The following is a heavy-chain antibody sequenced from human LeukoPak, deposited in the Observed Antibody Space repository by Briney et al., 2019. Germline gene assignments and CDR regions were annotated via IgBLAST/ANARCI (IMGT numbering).Heavy chain of an antibody. CDR2: INSDGSST. CDR3: ARGPNSQDY. Sequence: GGSLRPSCAASGFTFSSHWMHWVRQAPGKGLVWVSHINSDGSSTSYADSVKGRFTISRDNAKNTLYLQMNSLRAEDTAVYYCARGPNSQDYWGQGTLVTVSS. J-gene: IGHJ4*02. V-gene: IGHV3-74*01. CDR1: GFTFSSHW. D-gene: IGHD4-23*01.